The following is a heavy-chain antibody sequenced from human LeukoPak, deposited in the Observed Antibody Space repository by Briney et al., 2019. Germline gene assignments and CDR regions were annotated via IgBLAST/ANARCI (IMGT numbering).Heavy chain of an antibody. V-gene: IGHV3-33*01. CDR2: IWINGRDE. J-gene: IGHJ6*02. CDR3: ARGKGSGRFGFFYYGVDV. Sequence: GGSLRLSCAASGFTFSKYGMHWVRQAPGKGLEWVASIWINGRDETYVDSVKGRFTISRDNSTLFLQMNSLRAEDTAIYFCARGKGSGRFGFFYYGVDVWGQGTTVTVSS. D-gene: IGHD3-10*01. CDR1: GFTFSKYG.